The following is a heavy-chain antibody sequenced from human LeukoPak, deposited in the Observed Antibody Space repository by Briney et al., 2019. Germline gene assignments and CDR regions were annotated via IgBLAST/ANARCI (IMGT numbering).Heavy chain of an antibody. Sequence: GGSLRLSCSASGLTFSDYYMSWIRQAPGKGLEWVSYISSIGTTIYYADSVKGRFTISRDNAKNSLYLQMNSLRAEDTAVYYCARGYRSDARAFDYYGMDVWGQGTTVTVSS. CDR3: ARGYRSDARAFDYYGMDV. J-gene: IGHJ6*02. CDR2: ISSIGTTI. V-gene: IGHV3-11*04. CDR1: GLTFSDYY. D-gene: IGHD1-14*01.